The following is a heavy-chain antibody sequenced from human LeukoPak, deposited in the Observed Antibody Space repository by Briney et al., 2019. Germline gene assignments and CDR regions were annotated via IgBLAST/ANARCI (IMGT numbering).Heavy chain of an antibody. J-gene: IGHJ5*02. CDR1: GFTFDDYG. V-gene: IGHV3-20*01. Sequence: GGSLRLSCAASGFTFDDYGMSWARQAPGKGLGWVSGINWNGGSTGYADSVKGRFTISRDNAKNSLYLQMNSLRAEDTALYLCARDMVGTSSNWFDPWGQGTLVTVSS. CDR2: INWNGGST. CDR3: ARDMVGTSSNWFDP. D-gene: IGHD1-26*01.